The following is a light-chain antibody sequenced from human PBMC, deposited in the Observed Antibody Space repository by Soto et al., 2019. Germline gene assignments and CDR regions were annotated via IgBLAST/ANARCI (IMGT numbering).Light chain of an antibody. CDR1: QSISSW. J-gene: IGKJ1*01. V-gene: IGKV1-5*03. CDR3: QQCNSYPPT. Sequence: DIQMTQSPSTLSASVGDRVTITCRASQSISSWLAWYQQKPGKAPKVLIYKASNLQSGVPARFSGSGSGTDFTLTISRLQPDVFATYYCQQCNSYPPTFGQGTTVDIK. CDR2: KAS.